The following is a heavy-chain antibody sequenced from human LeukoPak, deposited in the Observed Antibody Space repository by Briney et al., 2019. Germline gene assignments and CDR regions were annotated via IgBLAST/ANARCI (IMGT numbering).Heavy chain of an antibody. CDR3: AREFSGINS. J-gene: IGHJ4*02. D-gene: IGHD1-14*01. CDR1: GGSISSGSYY. V-gene: IGHV4-61*02. CDR2: IYTSGST. Sequence: KTSETLSLTCTVSGGSISSGSYYWSWIRQPAGKGLEWIGRIYTSGSTNYNPSLKSRVTISVDTSKNQFSLKLSSVTAADTAVYYCAREFSGINSWGQGTLVTVSS.